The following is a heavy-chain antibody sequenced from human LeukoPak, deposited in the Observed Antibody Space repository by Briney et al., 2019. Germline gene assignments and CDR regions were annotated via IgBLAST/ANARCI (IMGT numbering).Heavy chain of an antibody. D-gene: IGHD2-2*01. CDR2: INPSSGNT. CDR1: GGTFSSYA. V-gene: IGHV1-46*01. CDR3: ARDNDVKEIVVVQTRSRAWFDP. J-gene: IGHJ5*02. Sequence: ASVKVSCKASGGTFSSYAISWVRQAPGQGLEWMGIINPSSGNTYYAQKFRGRLTMTRDTSTGTVYMELSSLRSEDTAVYYCARDNDVKEIVVVQTRSRAWFDPWGQGTLVTVPS.